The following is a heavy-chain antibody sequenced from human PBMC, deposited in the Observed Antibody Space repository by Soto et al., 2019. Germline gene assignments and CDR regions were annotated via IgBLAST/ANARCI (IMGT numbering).Heavy chain of an antibody. CDR1: GFTFSSYW. CDR2: INSDGSST. CDR3: ARDYYGSGNWYFDL. J-gene: IGHJ2*01. Sequence: PGGSLRLSXAASGFTFSSYWMHWVRQAPGKGLVWVSRINSDGSSTTYADSVKGRFTISRDNAKNTLYLQMNSLRAEDTAVYYCARDYYGSGNWYFDLWGRGTLVTVSS. D-gene: IGHD3-10*01. V-gene: IGHV3-74*01.